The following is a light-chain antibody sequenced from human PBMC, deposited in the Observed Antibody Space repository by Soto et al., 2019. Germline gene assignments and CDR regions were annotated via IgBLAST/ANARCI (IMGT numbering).Light chain of an antibody. CDR1: QSISTY. CDR2: KAS. CDR3: QQYSAYSALT. V-gene: IGKV1-5*03. Sequence: DIQMTQSPSTLSASVGDRVTITCRASQSISTYLAWYQQKPGKAPHLLIYKASSLESGVPSRFRGTGSGTEFTLAISSLQPDDFATYYCQQYSAYSALTFGGGTKVEI. J-gene: IGKJ4*01.